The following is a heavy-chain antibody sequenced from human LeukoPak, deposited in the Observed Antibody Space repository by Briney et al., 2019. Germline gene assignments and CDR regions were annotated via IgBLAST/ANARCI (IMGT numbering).Heavy chain of an antibody. Sequence: SETLSLTCAVYGGSFSGYYWSWIRQPPGKGLEWIGEINHSGSTNYNPSLKSRVTISVDTSKNQFSLKLSSVTAADTAVYYCARTVPVGAPIAPRDYYYVMDVWGQGTKVTVSS. J-gene: IGHJ6*02. V-gene: IGHV4-34*01. CDR3: ARTVPVGAPIAPRDYYYVMDV. CDR2: INHSGST. D-gene: IGHD1-26*01. CDR1: GGSFSGYY.